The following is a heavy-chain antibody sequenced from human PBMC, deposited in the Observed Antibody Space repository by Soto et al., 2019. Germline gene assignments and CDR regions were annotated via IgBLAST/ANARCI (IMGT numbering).Heavy chain of an antibody. CDR1: GGSFSGYY. D-gene: IGHD3-16*02. J-gene: IGHJ6*03. V-gene: IGHV4-34*01. CDR2: INHSGST. CDR3: ARGPRSFYYYYMDV. Sequence: SETLSLTCAVYGGSFSGYYWSWIRQPPGKGLEWIGEINHSGSTNYNPSLKSRVTISVDTSKNQFSLKLSSVTAADTAVYYCARGPRSFYYYYMDVWGKGTTVTVSS.